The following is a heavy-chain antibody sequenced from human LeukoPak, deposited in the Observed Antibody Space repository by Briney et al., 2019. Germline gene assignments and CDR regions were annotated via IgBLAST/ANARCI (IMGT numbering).Heavy chain of an antibody. CDR2: INHSGGT. D-gene: IGHD6-19*01. V-gene: IGHV4-34*01. CDR1: GGSFSGYY. J-gene: IGHJ4*02. CDR3: ARGGIAVAVRDNPSHFDY. Sequence: SATLPLTSAVYGGSFSGYYWSWIRQPPGKGREWIGAINHSGGTTYNPSLKRRVTISVDTSKSQFSLKLSSVTAADTAVYYCARGGIAVAVRDNPSHFDYWGQGTLVTVSS.